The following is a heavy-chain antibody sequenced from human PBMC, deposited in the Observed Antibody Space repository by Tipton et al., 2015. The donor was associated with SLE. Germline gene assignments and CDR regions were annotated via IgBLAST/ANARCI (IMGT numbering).Heavy chain of an antibody. CDR1: GGSISSYY. CDR2: IYYSGGT. J-gene: IGHJ3*02. V-gene: IGHV4-59*01. CDR3: ARERDYSGSRDAFDI. D-gene: IGHD1-26*01. Sequence: TLSLTCTVSGGSISSYYWSWIRQPPGKGLEWIGYIYYSGGTNYNPSLKSRVTISVDTSKNQFSLKLSSVTAADTAVYYCARERDYSGSRDAFDIWGRGTMVTVSS.